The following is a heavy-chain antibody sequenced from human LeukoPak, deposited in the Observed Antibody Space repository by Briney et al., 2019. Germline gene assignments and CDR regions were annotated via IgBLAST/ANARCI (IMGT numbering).Heavy chain of an antibody. CDR3: ARVGSSYGVYYYYMDV. V-gene: IGHV1-8*03. J-gene: IGHJ6*03. Sequence: ASVKVSCKASGYTFTSYDINWVRQATGQGLEWMGWMNPNSGNTGYAQKFQGRVTITRNTSISTAYMELSSLRSEDTAVYYCARVGSSYGVYYYYMDVWGKGTTVTISS. CDR2: MNPNSGNT. D-gene: IGHD5-18*01. CDR1: GYTFTSYD.